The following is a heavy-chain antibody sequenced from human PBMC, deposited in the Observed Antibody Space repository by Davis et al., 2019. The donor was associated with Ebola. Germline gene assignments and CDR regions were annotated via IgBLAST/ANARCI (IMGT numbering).Heavy chain of an antibody. D-gene: IGHD2/OR15-2a*01. CDR2: TSFDGSNE. V-gene: IGHV3-30*04. J-gene: IGHJ3*01. CDR3: VKDTSNIWFDV. CDR1: GFTFSSYA. Sequence: GGSLRLSCAASGFTFSSYAMHWVRQAPGKGLERVAVTSFDGSNEYNADSVKGRFTISRDNSKNTLHLQMNSLRVEDTAMYYCVKDTSNIWFDVWGQGTLVTVSA.